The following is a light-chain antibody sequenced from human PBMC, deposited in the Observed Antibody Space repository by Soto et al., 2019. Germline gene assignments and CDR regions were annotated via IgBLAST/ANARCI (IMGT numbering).Light chain of an antibody. CDR1: QDINNY. V-gene: IGKV1-9*01. CDR2: GAS. J-gene: IGKJ3*01. Sequence: DIQLTQSPSFLSASVGDRITITCRASQDINNYVAWYQQKPGKVPELLIYGASTLQSGVPSRFSGSGSGTEFTHTINSLQPADFATYYCQQLSLYPFTFGPGTTVDLK. CDR3: QQLSLYPFT.